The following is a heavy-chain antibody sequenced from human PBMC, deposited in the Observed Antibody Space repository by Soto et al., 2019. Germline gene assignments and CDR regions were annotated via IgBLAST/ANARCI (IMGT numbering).Heavy chain of an antibody. D-gene: IGHD3-22*01. CDR2: ISSSGSTI. J-gene: IGHJ3*02. CDR3: AREIRSSGYYSDDAFDI. CDR1: GFTFSSYE. Sequence: VGSLRLSCAASGFTFSSYEMNWVRQAPGKGLEWVSYISSSGSTIYYADSVKGRFTISRDNAKNSLYLQMNSLRAEDTAVYYCAREIRSSGYYSDDAFDIWGQGTMVTVSS. V-gene: IGHV3-48*03.